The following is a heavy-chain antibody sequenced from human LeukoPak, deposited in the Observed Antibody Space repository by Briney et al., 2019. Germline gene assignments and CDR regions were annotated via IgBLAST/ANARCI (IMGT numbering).Heavy chain of an antibody. D-gene: IGHD6-13*01. CDR2: IYYSGST. V-gene: IGHV4-59*08. J-gene: IGHJ4*02. Sequence: SETLSLTCAVHGGSLSGYYWSWIRQPPGKGLEWIGYIYYSGSTNYNPSLKSRVTMSVDTSKNQFSLNLSSVTAADTAVYYCARSVGAAAHFDYWGQGTLVTVSS. CDR1: GGSLSGYY. CDR3: ARSVGAAAHFDY.